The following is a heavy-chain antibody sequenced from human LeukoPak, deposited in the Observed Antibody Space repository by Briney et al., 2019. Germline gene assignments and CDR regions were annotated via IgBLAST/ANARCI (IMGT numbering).Heavy chain of an antibody. V-gene: IGHV3-74*01. J-gene: IGHJ4*02. CDR3: VRDFRSADY. CDR1: GFSFSTYC. Sequence: GGSLRLSCAASGFSFSTYCMHWVRHAPGKGPMWVSRICPDGTVTNYADSVKARFSISRDNARNTVYLQMNSLTAEDTAVYYCVRDFRSADYWGQGTLVTVSS. CDR2: ICPDGTVT.